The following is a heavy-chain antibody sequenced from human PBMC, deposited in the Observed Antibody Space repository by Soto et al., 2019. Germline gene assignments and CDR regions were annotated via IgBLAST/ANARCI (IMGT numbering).Heavy chain of an antibody. J-gene: IGHJ3*02. CDR3: ARELYYYDSSGHTGDAFEI. CDR1: GYTFTSYG. CDR2: ISAYNGNT. Sequence: ASVKVSCKASGYTFTSYGISWVRQAPGQGLEWMGWISAYNGNTNYAQKLQGRVTMTTDTSTSTAYMELRSLRSDDTAVYYCARELYYYDSSGHTGDAFEIWGQGTMVTVSS. D-gene: IGHD3-22*01. V-gene: IGHV1-18*04.